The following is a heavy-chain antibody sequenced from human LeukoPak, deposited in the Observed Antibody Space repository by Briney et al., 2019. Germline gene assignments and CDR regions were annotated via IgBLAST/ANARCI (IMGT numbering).Heavy chain of an antibody. Sequence: SETLSLTCTVSGGSISSSSYSWGWIRQPPGKGLEWIGSIYYSGSTYYNPSLKSRVTISVDTSKNQFSLKLSSVTAADTAVYYCARHNDFWSGYPPFGMDVWGQGTTVTVSS. CDR2: IYYSGST. J-gene: IGHJ6*02. D-gene: IGHD3-3*01. V-gene: IGHV4-39*01. CDR3: ARHNDFWSGYPPFGMDV. CDR1: GGSISSSSYS.